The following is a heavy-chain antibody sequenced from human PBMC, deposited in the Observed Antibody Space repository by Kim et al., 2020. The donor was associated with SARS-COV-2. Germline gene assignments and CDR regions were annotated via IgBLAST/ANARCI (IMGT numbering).Heavy chain of an antibody. J-gene: IGHJ4*02. Sequence: YSNPSHKSRVTISVHTSNNQFSPKLNSVTAADTAVYYCARDSSSVGLVDYWGQGTLVTVSS. CDR3: ARDSSSVGLVDY. V-gene: IGHV4-39*07. D-gene: IGHD6-6*01.